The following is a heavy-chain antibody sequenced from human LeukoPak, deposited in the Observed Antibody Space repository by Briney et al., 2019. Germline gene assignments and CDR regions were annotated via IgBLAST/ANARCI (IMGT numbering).Heavy chain of an antibody. CDR1: GFTFSSYA. CDR2: ISGSGGST. V-gene: IGHV3-23*01. CDR3: AKGGVIPAAWGAFDI. J-gene: IGHJ4*02. D-gene: IGHD2-2*01. Sequence: GGPLRLSCAASGFTFSSYAMSWVRQAPGKGLEWVSAISGSGGSTYYADSVKGRFTISRDNSKNTLYLQMNSLRAEDTAIYYCAKGGVIPAAWGAFDIWGQGTLATVSS.